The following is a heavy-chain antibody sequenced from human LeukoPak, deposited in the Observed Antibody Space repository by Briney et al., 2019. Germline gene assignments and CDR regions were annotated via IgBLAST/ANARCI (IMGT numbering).Heavy chain of an antibody. V-gene: IGHV3-23*01. D-gene: IGHD3-22*01. CDR2: ISGSGGDT. CDR1: GFTFNSYA. J-gene: IGHJ4*02. Sequence: GGSLRLSCAASGFTFNSYAMVWVRQAPGKGLEWVSGISGSGGDTHYAESVKGRFTISRDNSKNTLYLQMNSLRVEDTALYNCAKSLMIVVVISYYWGQGTLVTVSS. CDR3: AKSLMIVVVISYY.